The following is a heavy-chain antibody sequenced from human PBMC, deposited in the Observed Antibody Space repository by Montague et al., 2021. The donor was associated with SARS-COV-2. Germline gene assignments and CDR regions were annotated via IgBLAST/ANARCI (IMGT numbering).Heavy chain of an antibody. D-gene: IGHD1-26*01. CDR2: ISRDGVTT. CDR3: VRGEWRLLGYFDY. J-gene: IGHJ4*02. V-gene: IGHV3-64D*06. CDR1: GFSLSSNA. Sequence: SLRLSCAVSGFSLSSNAMHWVRQAPGEGMEYVSSISRDGVTTYYADSVKGRFTVSSDKTKNTLYLQMSSLRTEDSAVYYRVRGEWRLLGYFDYWGRGTRVAVS.